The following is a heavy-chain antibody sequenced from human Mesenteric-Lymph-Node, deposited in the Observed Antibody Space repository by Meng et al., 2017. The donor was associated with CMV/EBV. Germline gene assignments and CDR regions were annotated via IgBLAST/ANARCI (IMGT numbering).Heavy chain of an antibody. CDR1: RGYTSSGGYF. J-gene: IGHJ4*02. Sequence: SRGYTSSGGYFWSWIRPHPGKGLEWIGYIYYSGSTYYNPSLKSRVTMSIDASKNQFSLKLSSVTAADTAVYYCARGLGGSYYGPFDYWGQGTLVTVSS. D-gene: IGHD1-26*01. V-gene: IGHV4-31*02. CDR3: ARGLGGSYYGPFDY. CDR2: IYYSGST.